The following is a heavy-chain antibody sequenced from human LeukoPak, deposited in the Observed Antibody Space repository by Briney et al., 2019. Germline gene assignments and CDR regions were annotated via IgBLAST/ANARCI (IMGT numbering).Heavy chain of an antibody. D-gene: IGHD6-13*01. CDR1: GFTVSTNY. V-gene: IGHV3-30-3*01. CDR2: ISYNGNDK. Sequence: GSLRLSCAASGFTVSTNYMSWVRQAPGKGLEWVAVISYNGNDKYNADSVKGRFTISRDNSKNTLYLQMNSLRAEDTAVYYCARDRDLGAAAYYFDYWGQGTLVTVSS. J-gene: IGHJ4*02. CDR3: ARDRDLGAAAYYFDY.